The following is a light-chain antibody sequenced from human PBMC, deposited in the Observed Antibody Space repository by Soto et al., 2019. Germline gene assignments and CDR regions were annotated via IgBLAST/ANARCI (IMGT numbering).Light chain of an antibody. Sequence: QSVLTQPRSASGTPGQRVTISCSGSSSNIGTDTVNWYQQLPGTAPKLLISNNNRRPSGVPDRFSGSKSGTSASLAISGLQSEDEADYYCQSYDSSLSASYVFGGGTKVTVL. CDR3: QSYDSSLSASYV. J-gene: IGLJ1*01. CDR1: SSNIGTDT. V-gene: IGLV1-44*01. CDR2: NNN.